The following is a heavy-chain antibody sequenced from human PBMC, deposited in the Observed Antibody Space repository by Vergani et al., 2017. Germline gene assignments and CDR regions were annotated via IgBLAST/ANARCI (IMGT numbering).Heavy chain of an antibody. Sequence: EVQLVESGGGLVKPGGSLRLSCAASGFTFSSYSMNWVRQATGKGLEGVSAIGTAGDTYYPGSVKGRLPISRVNAKNSLYLQMNSLRAGDTAVYYCARGSAGGWFDPWGQGTLVTVSS. D-gene: IGHD3-10*01. V-gene: IGHV3-13*04. CDR2: IGTAGDT. J-gene: IGHJ5*02. CDR3: ARGSAGGWFDP. CDR1: GFTFSSYS.